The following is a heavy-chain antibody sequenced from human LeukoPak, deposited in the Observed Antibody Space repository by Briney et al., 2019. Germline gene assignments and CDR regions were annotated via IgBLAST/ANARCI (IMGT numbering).Heavy chain of an antibody. CDR3: AKRPTIAAAGGGFYFDS. Sequence: GGSLRLSCAASGFTFGNYGMHWVRQTPGKGLEWVATISFDGSTKYYADSVKGRFTISRDNSKNTLFLQMNSLRTEDTAVYYCAKRPTIAAAGGGFYFDSWGQGTLVTVSS. CDR1: GFTFGNYG. CDR2: ISFDGSTK. J-gene: IGHJ4*02. D-gene: IGHD6-13*01. V-gene: IGHV3-30*18.